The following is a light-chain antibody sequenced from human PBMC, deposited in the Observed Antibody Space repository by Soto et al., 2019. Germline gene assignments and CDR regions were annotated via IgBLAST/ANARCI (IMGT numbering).Light chain of an antibody. CDR2: AAS. V-gene: IGKV1-39*01. CDR3: QQSYSTRMYT. CDR1: QSISSY. J-gene: IGKJ2*01. Sequence: DIQMNHSPPSLSASVGDRVTITCRASQSISSYLNWYQQKPGKAPKLLIYAASSLQSGGPSRFSGSGTGTDFTLTIISLQPEYFATYYCQQSYSTRMYTFGQGTKLEIK.